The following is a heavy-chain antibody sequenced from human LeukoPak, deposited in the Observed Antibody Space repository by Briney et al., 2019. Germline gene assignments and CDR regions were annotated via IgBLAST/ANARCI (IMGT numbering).Heavy chain of an antibody. CDR1: GFSFSDYY. CDR3: ARVSSVAGIAY. J-gene: IGHJ4*02. V-gene: IGHV3-11*04. Sequence: PGGSLRLSCAASGFSFSDYYMSWVRQAPGKGLEWISYISSGAGSTIKYADSVKGRFTISRDNAQNSLYLQMNSLRAEDTAVYYCARVSSVAGIAYWGQGTLVTVSS. D-gene: IGHD6-19*01. CDR2: ISSGAGSTI.